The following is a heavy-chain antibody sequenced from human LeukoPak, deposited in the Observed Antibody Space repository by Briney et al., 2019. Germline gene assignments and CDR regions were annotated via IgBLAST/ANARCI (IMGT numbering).Heavy chain of an antibody. V-gene: IGHV3-23*01. CDR2: ISGSGDST. CDR1: GFTFSSYA. J-gene: IGHJ4*02. Sequence: GGSLRLSCAASGFTFSSYAMSWVRQAPGKGLEWVSAISGSGDSTYYADPVKGRFTISRDNSKYVLYLQMSSLRAEDTAVYYCATEARQVSGIVSARDYWGQGTLVTVSS. D-gene: IGHD6-13*01. CDR3: ATEARQVSGIVSARDY.